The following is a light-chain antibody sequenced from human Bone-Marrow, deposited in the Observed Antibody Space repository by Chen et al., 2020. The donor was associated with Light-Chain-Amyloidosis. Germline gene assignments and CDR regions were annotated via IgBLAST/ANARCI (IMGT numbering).Light chain of an antibody. CDR3: QVWDRSSDRPV. V-gene: IGLV3-21*02. CDR1: NIGSTS. J-gene: IGLJ3*02. Sequence: SYVLTQPFSVSVAPGQTATMACGGNNIGSTSVHQYQQTPGQAPLLVVYDDSDRPSGIPERLSGSNSGNTATLTISRVEAGDEADYYCQVWDRSSDRPVFGGGTKLTVL. CDR2: DDS.